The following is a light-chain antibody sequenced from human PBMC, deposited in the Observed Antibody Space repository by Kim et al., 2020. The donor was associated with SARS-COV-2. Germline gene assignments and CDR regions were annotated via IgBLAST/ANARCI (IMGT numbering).Light chain of an antibody. Sequence: QSVLTQPPSASGTPGQRVTISCSGGSSNIGSNAVNWYQHLPGAAPKLLIYGNNQWPSGVPDRFSGSKSGTSASLAVSGLQSGDEATYYCAVWDDSLNGVVFGGGTQLTVL. CDR3: AVWDDSLNGVV. V-gene: IGLV1-44*01. J-gene: IGLJ3*02. CDR2: GNN. CDR1: SSNIGSNA.